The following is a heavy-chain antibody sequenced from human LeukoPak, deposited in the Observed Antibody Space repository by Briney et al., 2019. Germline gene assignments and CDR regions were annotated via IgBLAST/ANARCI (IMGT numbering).Heavy chain of an antibody. CDR3: ARGIHYDILTGYYGPFDY. Sequence: ASLKVSCKASGYTFSAHYMHWVRQAPGQGLEWMGWFNPTNGGTNYLEKFQGRVTMTRDTSINTAYMELRRLRSDDTAVYFCARGIHYDILTGYYGPFDYWGQGTLVTVSS. D-gene: IGHD3-9*01. CDR2: FNPTNGGT. V-gene: IGHV1-2*02. CDR1: GYTFSAHY. J-gene: IGHJ4*02.